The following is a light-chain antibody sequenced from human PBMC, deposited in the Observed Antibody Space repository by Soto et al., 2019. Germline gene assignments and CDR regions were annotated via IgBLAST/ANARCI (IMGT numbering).Light chain of an antibody. Sequence: EIVLTQSPATLSLSPGERATLSCRASQRVSSYLACYQQKPGQAPRLLIYDASNRATGIPARFSGSESGTDFTLTISSPEPEDFAVYYCQQRSNWPLTFGGGTKVEIK. J-gene: IGKJ4*01. V-gene: IGKV3-11*01. CDR1: QRVSSY. CDR3: QQRSNWPLT. CDR2: DAS.